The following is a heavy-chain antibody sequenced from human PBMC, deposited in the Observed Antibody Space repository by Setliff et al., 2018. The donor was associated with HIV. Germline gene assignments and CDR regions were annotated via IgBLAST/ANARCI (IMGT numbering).Heavy chain of an antibody. CDR1: RFTFSSYA. CDR3: AREPSYCGHDCCSLLDC. D-gene: IGHD2-21*02. CDR2: ISGSGGST. J-gene: IGHJ4*01. V-gene: IGHV3-23*01. Sequence: PGGSLRLSCAASRFTFSSYAMSWVRQAPGKGLEWVSAISGSGGSTYYADSVKGRFTISRDNSKNTLYLHMNSQRAEGTALYSCAREPSYCGHDCCSLLDCWGQGTLVTVSS.